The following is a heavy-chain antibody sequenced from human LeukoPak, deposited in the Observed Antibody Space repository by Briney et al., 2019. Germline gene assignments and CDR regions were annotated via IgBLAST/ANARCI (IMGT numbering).Heavy chain of an antibody. J-gene: IGHJ5*02. CDR3: ARAPPSYNWFDP. Sequence: ASVKVSCKAPGGTFSSYAISWVRQAPGQGLEWMGGIIPIFGTANYAQKFQGRVTITADESTSTAYMELSSLRSEDTAVYYCARAPPSYNWFDPWGQGTLVTVSS. CDR2: IIPIFGTA. V-gene: IGHV1-69*13. CDR1: GGTFSSYA.